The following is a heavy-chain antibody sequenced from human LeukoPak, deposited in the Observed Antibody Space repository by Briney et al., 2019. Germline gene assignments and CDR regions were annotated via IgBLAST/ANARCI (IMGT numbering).Heavy chain of an antibody. D-gene: IGHD3-16*01. J-gene: IGHJ4*02. Sequence: DAVKGRLPISGDNAKNSLYLQMNSLRAEDTAVYYCARVVGGSYQSFDYWGQGTLVTVSS. CDR3: ARVVGGSYQSFDY. V-gene: IGHV3-7*01.